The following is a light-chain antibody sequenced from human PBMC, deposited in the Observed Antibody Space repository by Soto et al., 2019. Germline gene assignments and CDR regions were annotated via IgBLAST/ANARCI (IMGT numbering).Light chain of an antibody. J-gene: IGLJ2*01. Sequence: QSALTQPRSVSRSPGQSVTISCTGTSSDVGGYDYVSWYQQHPGKAPKLLIYDVNKRPSGVPHRFSGSKSGNTASLTISGLQSEDEADYYCCSFAGSYTFGVFGGGTKLTVL. CDR1: SSDVGGYDY. CDR3: CSFAGSYTFGV. V-gene: IGLV2-11*01. CDR2: DVN.